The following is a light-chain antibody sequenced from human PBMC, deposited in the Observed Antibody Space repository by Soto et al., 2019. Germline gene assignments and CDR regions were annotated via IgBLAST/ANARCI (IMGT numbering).Light chain of an antibody. J-gene: IGKJ4*01. CDR1: QSVSSN. CDR3: QQYKNWPPLT. V-gene: IGKV3-15*01. CDR2: GAS. Sequence: EIVMTQSPGTLSVSPGERATLSCRASQSVSSNLAWYQQKPGQAPRLLIYGASTRAVGIPVRFSGSGSGTEFTLTISSLQSEDLGVYYCQQYKNWPPLTFGGGTKVEI.